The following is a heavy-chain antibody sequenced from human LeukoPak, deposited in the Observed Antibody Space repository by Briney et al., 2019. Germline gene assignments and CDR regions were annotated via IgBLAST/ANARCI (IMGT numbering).Heavy chain of an antibody. V-gene: IGHV3-7*01. CDR1: GFTFKSYW. CDR3: ARGRTDLKTFLQVWGSYYFDY. Sequence: GGSLRLSCAASGFTFKSYWMSWVRQAPGKGLEWVANIKHDGSEIYYVDSVKGRFTISRDNAKNSLYLQMSSLRAEDTAVYYCARGRTDLKTFLQVWGSYYFDYWGQGTLVTVSS. CDR2: IKHDGSEI. J-gene: IGHJ4*02. D-gene: IGHD4/OR15-4a*01.